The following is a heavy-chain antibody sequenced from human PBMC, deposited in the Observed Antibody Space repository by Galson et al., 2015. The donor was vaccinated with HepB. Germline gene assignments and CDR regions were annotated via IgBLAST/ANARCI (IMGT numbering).Heavy chain of an antibody. CDR1: GFTFSDYY. Sequence: SLRLSCAASGFTFSDYYMSWIRQAPGRGLEWVSYISSSSSYTNYADSVKGRFTISRDNAKNSLYLQMNSLRAEDTAMYYCARANIAVAGTDYYYGMDVWGQGTTVTVSS. CDR3: ARANIAVAGTDYYYGMDV. CDR2: ISSSSSYT. D-gene: IGHD6-19*01. V-gene: IGHV3-11*06. J-gene: IGHJ6*02.